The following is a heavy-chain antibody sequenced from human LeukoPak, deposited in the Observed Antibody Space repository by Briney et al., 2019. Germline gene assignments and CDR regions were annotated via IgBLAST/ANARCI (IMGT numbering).Heavy chain of an antibody. V-gene: IGHV3-7*01. CDR1: GFTFNNYW. D-gene: IGHD6-19*01. CDR2: ISQDGSEK. J-gene: IGHJ4*02. Sequence: GGSLRLSXAASGFTFNNYWLTWVRQAPGKGLEWVAKISQDGSEKYYVDPVKGRFTISRDSGKNSLYLQMNSLRAEDTAVYYCARAVGSSGCDYWGQGTLVTVSS. CDR3: ARAVGSSGCDY.